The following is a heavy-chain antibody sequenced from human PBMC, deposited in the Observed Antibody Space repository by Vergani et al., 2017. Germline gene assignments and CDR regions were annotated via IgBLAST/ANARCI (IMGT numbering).Heavy chain of an antibody. CDR1: GYTFTNYP. J-gene: IGHJ6*02. Sequence: QVQLLQSGSELKKPGASVRISCEASGYTFTNYPLIWVRQAPGQGLEFMGWINTNSGNPTYAPGFTGRFVFSLATSVSTAYLQISGLKAEDSAVYYCAGGRQWRLTEYLYGMDVWGQGTTVTVSS. D-gene: IGHD6-19*01. CDR2: INTNSGNP. CDR3: AGGRQWRLTEYLYGMDV. V-gene: IGHV7-4-1*02.